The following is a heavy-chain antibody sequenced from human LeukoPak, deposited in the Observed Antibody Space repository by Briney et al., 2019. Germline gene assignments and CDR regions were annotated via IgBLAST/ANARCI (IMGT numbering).Heavy chain of an antibody. Sequence: ASVKVSCKASGYTFTSYYLHWVRQAPGQGLEWMGIINPSDGSTYNAQKFQGRITMTRGASTSTVYVELNSLRSEDTAMYYCARDRGGPSNNYGVSWFDPWGQRTLVTVSS. CDR3: ARDRGGPSNNYGVSWFDP. D-gene: IGHD5-18*01. V-gene: IGHV1-46*01. J-gene: IGHJ5*02. CDR2: INPSDGST. CDR1: GYTFTSYY.